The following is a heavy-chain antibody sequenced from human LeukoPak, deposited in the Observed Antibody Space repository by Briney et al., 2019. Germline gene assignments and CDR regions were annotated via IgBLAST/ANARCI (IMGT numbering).Heavy chain of an antibody. CDR2: IMPLFGTA. CDR1: GGTFNNSA. D-gene: IGHD1-26*01. CDR3: ARDSVGSFDY. Sequence: ASVKVSCKTSGGTFNNSAISWVRQAPGQGLEWLGGIMPLFGTAGYAQKFQGRVTITKDESTRTVYLELTSLTSDDTAVYYCARDSVGSFDYWGQGTLVTVSS. V-gene: IGHV1-69*05. J-gene: IGHJ4*02.